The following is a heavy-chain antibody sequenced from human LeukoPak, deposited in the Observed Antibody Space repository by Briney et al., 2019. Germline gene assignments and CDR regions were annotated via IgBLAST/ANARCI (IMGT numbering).Heavy chain of an antibody. CDR1: GYTFTSYD. CDR2: MNPNSGNT. J-gene: IGHJ3*02. CDR3: ARGKGLPRAFDI. Sequence: ASVKVSCKASGYTFTSYDINWVRQATGQGLEWMGWMNPNSGNTGYAQKFQGRVTMTRNTSISTAYMELSSLRSEDAAVYYCARGKGLPRAFDIWGQGTMVTVSS. V-gene: IGHV1-8*01.